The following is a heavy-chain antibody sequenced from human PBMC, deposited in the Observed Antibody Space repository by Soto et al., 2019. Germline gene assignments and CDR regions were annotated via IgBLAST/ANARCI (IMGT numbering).Heavy chain of an antibody. J-gene: IGHJ4*02. Sequence: SLRLSCAASGFTFSSYSMNWVRQAPGKGLEWVSSISSSSSYIYYADSVKDRFTISRDNAKNSLYLQMNSLRAEDTAVYYCARGRYSSGWYDYWGQGTLVTVSS. CDR3: ARGRYSSGWYDY. D-gene: IGHD6-19*01. CDR2: ISSSSSYI. CDR1: GFTFSSYS. V-gene: IGHV3-21*01.